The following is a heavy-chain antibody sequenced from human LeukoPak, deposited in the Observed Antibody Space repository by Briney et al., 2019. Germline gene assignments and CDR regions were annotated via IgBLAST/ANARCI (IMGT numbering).Heavy chain of an antibody. CDR2: ISYSGSP. CDR3: ARGPPLPDYYGSGSFDY. D-gene: IGHD3-10*01. J-gene: IGHJ4*02. CDR1: GGSISSYY. V-gene: IGHV4-59*01. Sequence: SETLSLTCTVSGGSISSYYWSWIRQPPGKGLEWIGYISYSGSPNYNPSLKSRVTMSVDTSKNQFSLELTSVTAADTAVYYCARGPPLPDYYGSGSFDYWGRGTLVTVSS.